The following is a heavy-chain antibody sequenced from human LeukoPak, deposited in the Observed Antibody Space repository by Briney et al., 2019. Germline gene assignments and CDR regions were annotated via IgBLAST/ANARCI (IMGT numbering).Heavy chain of an antibody. J-gene: IGHJ4*02. D-gene: IGHD6-13*01. CDR1: GFTFSSYG. V-gene: IGHV3-30*18. Sequence: GGSLRLSCAASGFTFSSYGMHWVRQAPGKGLEWVAVISYDGSNKYYADSVKGRFTISRDNSKNTLYLQMNSLRAEDTAVYYCAKDQPSSWYLDYWGQGTLVTVSS. CDR2: ISYDGSNK. CDR3: AKDQPSSWYLDY.